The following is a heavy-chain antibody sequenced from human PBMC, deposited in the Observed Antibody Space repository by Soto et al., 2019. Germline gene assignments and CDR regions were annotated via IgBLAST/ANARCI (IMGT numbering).Heavy chain of an antibody. D-gene: IGHD6-19*01. CDR3: ARHAVYSSGFTDY. CDR2: IYYSGST. V-gene: IGHV4-39*01. CDR1: GGSISSSSCY. J-gene: IGHJ4*02. Sequence: QLQLQESGPGLVKPSETLSLTCTVSGGSISSSSCYWGWIRQPPGKGLEWIGSIYYSGSTYYNPSLKSRVTISVDTSKNQFSLKLSSVTAADTAVYYCARHAVYSSGFTDYWGQGTLVTVSS.